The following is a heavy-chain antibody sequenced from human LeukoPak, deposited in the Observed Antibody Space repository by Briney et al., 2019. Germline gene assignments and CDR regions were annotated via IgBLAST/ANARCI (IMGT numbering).Heavy chain of an antibody. D-gene: IGHD1-26*01. Sequence: GGSLRLSCAASGFSFSSYAVHWVRQAPGKGLEWVAVIWYDGGNKYYADSLKGRFTISRDNAKNSLYLQMNSLRAEDTAVYYCAMMNSGSYWGSGFDYWGQGTLVTVSS. CDR1: GFSFSSYA. V-gene: IGHV3-33*03. CDR2: IWYDGGNK. J-gene: IGHJ4*02. CDR3: AMMNSGSYWGSGFDY.